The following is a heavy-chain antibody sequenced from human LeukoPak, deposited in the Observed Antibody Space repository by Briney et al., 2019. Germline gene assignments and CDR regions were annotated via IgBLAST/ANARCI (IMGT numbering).Heavy chain of an antibody. CDR2: IYYSGST. V-gene: IGHV4-59*01. D-gene: IGHD2-15*01. CDR3: AKGDRVRVVVAAIDY. J-gene: IGHJ4*02. Sequence: SETLSLTCTVSGCSIRSYYWSWIRQPPGKGLEWIGCIYYSGSTNYNPSRKSRVTISVDTSKNHFSLKLRSVTAADTAVYYCAKGDRVRVVVAAIDYWGQGTLVSVYS. CDR1: GCSIRSYY.